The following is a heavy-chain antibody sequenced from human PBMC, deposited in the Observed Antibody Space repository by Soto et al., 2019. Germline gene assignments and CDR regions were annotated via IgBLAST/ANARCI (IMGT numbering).Heavy chain of an antibody. D-gene: IGHD3-22*01. CDR2: ISAYNGNT. J-gene: IGHJ4*02. Sequence: ASVKVSCTASGYTLTSYGISWVRQAPGQGLEWMGWISAYNGNTNYAQKLQGRVTMTTDTSTSTAYMELRSLRSDDTAVYYCARDQDDSSGYYGDFDYWGQGTLVTVSS. V-gene: IGHV1-18*01. CDR1: GYTLTSYG. CDR3: ARDQDDSSGYYGDFDY.